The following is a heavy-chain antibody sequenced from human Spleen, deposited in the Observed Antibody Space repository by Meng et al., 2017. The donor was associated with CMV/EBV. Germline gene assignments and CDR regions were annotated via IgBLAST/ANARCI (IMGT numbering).Heavy chain of an antibody. D-gene: IGHD2-2*01. CDR1: GYTFTGYY. J-gene: IGHJ6*02. CDR2: INPNSGGT. V-gene: IGHV1-2*02. CDR3: SRERYLEPAASPDYVYFGMDV. Sequence: ASVKVSCKASGYTFTGYYMHWVRQAPGQGLEWMGWINPNSGGTNFAQQFQGRVTMTADTSISTAYMQLSSLRSDDTATYFCSRERYLEPAASPDYVYFGMDVWGQGTTVTVSS.